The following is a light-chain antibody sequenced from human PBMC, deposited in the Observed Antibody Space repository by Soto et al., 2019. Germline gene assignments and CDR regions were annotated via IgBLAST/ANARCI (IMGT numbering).Light chain of an antibody. CDR3: QQFAASPRT. J-gene: IGKJ1*01. CDR2: GAS. V-gene: IGKV3-20*01. CDR1: QSIATSQ. Sequence: EIVWTQSPGTLSLSPGERATLFCRASQSIATSQLAWYQQKPGQAPRLLIGASTRSTGIPDRFSDSGSGTDFTLTISRLEPEDFAVYYCQQFAASPRTFGQGTTVEIK.